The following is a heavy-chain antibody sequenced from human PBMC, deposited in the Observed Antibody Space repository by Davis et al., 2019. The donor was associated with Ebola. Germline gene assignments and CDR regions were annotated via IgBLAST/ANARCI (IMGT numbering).Heavy chain of an antibody. J-gene: IGHJ4*02. CDR2: IYYSGST. CDR3: ARVAVYYDSSGYLGTVFDY. Sequence: MPSETLSLTCTVSGGSISSYYWSWIRQPPGKGLEWIGYIYYSGSTNYNPSLKSRVTISVDTSKNPFSLKLSSVTAAATAVYYCARVAVYYDSSGYLGTVFDYWGQGTLVTVSS. V-gene: IGHV4-59*01. D-gene: IGHD3-22*01. CDR1: GGSISSYY.